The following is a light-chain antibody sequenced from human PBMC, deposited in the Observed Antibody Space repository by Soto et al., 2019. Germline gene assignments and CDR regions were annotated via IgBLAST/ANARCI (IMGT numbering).Light chain of an antibody. CDR2: DVT. J-gene: IGLJ2*01. CDR1: SSDVGAYDY. V-gene: IGLV2-14*01. CDR3: HSYTSSSTLV. Sequence: QSALTQPASVSGSPGQSITISCTGTSSDVGAYDYVSWYKQHPGKAPKLMIYDVTTRPSGVSNRFSGSKSGNTASLTISGLQAEDEADYYCHSYTSSSTLVFGGGTKLTVL.